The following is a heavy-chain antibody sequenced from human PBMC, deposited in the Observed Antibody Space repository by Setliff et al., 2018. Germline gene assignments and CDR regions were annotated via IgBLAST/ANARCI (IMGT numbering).Heavy chain of an antibody. D-gene: IGHD3-3*01. CDR3: TRRITIFGVVIKNDY. CDR2: IKKKTDDATT. Sequence: PGGSLRLSCATSGFTFKNAWMSWVRQAPGKGLEWVGRIKKKTDDATTDYAAPVEGRFIISRDDSKNRLYLQMNSLNNEDTGVYYCTRRITIFGVVIKNDYWGQGTLVTVSS. V-gene: IGHV3-15*01. CDR1: GFTFKNAW. J-gene: IGHJ4*02.